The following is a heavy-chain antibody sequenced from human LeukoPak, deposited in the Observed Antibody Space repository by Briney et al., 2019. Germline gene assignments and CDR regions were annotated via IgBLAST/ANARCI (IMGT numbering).Heavy chain of an antibody. CDR3: ARAGVGAIYYFDC. CDR1: GFTFSNYG. Sequence: PGGSLRLSCAASGFTFSNYGMHWVRQAPGKGPEWVALIWYDGSNKYYADSVRGRFTISRDNSKNTLYLQMKSLRVEDTAVYYCARAGVGAIYYFDCWGQGTLVTVSS. J-gene: IGHJ4*02. CDR2: IWYDGSNK. D-gene: IGHD1-26*01. V-gene: IGHV3-33*01.